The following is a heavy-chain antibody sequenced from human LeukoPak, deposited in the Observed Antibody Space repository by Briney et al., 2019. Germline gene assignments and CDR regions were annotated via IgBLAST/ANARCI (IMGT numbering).Heavy chain of an antibody. CDR1: GGSINSGGYY. V-gene: IGHV4-31*03. CDR3: ARAGGVVGATTWNY. CDR2: IYYSGTT. D-gene: IGHD1-26*01. J-gene: IGHJ4*02. Sequence: SETLSLTCTVSGGSINSGGYYWSWIRQHPGKGLEWIGYIYYSGTTYYNPSLKSRITISIDPSKNQFSLKLSSVTAADTAVYYCARAGGVVGATTWNYWGQGTLVTVSS.